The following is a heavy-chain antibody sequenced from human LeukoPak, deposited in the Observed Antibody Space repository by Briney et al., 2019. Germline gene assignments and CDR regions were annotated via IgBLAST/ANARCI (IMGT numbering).Heavy chain of an antibody. V-gene: IGHV1-2*06. CDR1: GYTFTGYY. Sequence: ASVKVSCKASGYTFTGYYMHWVRQAPGQGLEWMGRINPNSGGTNYAQKFQGRVTMTRDTSISTAYMELSRLRSDDTAVYYCARGWYSSGWLHKPRLFDYWGQGTLVTVSS. CDR2: INPNSGGT. J-gene: IGHJ4*02. D-gene: IGHD6-19*01. CDR3: ARGWYSSGWLHKPRLFDY.